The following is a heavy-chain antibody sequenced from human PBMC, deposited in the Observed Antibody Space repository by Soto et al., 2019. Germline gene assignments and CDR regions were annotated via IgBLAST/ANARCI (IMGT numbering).Heavy chain of an antibody. Sequence: SETLSLTCTVSGGSISSYYWSWIRQPPGKGLEWIGYIYYSGSTNYNPSLKGRFTISRDNSKNTLYLQMNSLRAEDTAVYYCAAPRAGSGWWAGFDYWGQGTLVTVSS. CDR3: AAPRAGSGWWAGFDY. D-gene: IGHD6-19*01. CDR1: GGSISSYY. CDR2: IYYSGST. J-gene: IGHJ4*02. V-gene: IGHV4-59*01.